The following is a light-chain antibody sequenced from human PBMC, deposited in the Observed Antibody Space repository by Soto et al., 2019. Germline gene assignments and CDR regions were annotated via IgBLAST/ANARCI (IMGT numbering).Light chain of an antibody. CDR3: SSYTSSSTYV. CDR2: DVR. V-gene: IGLV2-14*03. Sequence: QSALTQPASVSWSPGQSITISCTGTSSDVGGYDYVSWYQQHPGKAPKLLIYDVRDRPSGVSNRFSGSKSGNTASLTISGLQAEDEADFYCSSYTSSSTYVFGTGTKVTVL. CDR1: SSDVGGYDY. J-gene: IGLJ1*01.